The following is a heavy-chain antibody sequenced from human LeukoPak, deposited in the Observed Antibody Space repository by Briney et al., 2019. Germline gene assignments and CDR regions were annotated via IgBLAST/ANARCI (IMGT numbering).Heavy chain of an antibody. CDR2: IKQDGSEK. J-gene: IGHJ3*02. CDR3: ASCPGPYAFDI. V-gene: IGHV3-7*01. CDR1: GFTFSSYW. Sequence: GGSLRLSCAASGFTFSSYWMSWVRQAPGKGLEWVANIKQDGSEKYYVDSVKGRFTISRDNAKNSLYLQMNSLRAEDTAVYYCASCPGPYAFDIWGQGTMVTVSS.